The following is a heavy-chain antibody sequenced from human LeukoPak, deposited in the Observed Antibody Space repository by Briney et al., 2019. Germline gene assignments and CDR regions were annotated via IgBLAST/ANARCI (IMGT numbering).Heavy chain of an antibody. CDR2: IIPIFGTA. Sequence: SVKVSCKASGGTFSSYAISWVRQAPGQGLEWLGGIIPIFGTANYAQKFQGRVTITADESTSTVYMELSSLRSEDTAVYYCARGQAVAGTSPNAFDIWGQGTMVTVSS. D-gene: IGHD6-19*01. V-gene: IGHV1-69*01. CDR3: ARGQAVAGTSPNAFDI. CDR1: GGTFSSYA. J-gene: IGHJ3*02.